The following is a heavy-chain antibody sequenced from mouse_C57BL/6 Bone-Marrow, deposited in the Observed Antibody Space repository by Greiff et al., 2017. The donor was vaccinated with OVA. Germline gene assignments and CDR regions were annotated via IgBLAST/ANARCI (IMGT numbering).Heavy chain of an antibody. Sequence: VHLVESGAELVKPGASVKISCKASGYAFSNYWMNWVKQRPGKGLAWIGQIYPGDGVINYNGKFKGKATLTADTSSSTAYMQFSSLTSEDSAVYFCARGAYWGKGTTLTVSS. CDR1: GYAFSNYW. V-gene: IGHV1-80*01. CDR2: IYPGDGVI. CDR3: ARGAY. J-gene: IGHJ2*01.